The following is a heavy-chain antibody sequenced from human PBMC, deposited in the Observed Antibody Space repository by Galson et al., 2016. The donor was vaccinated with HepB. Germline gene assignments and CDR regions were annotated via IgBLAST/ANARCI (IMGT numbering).Heavy chain of an antibody. CDR1: GVSVTSTSYS. D-gene: IGHD4-17*01. CDR3: ARLRTVTTEGFRRKITYNGMEV. J-gene: IGHJ6*02. V-gene: IGHV4-39*02. CDR2: IYYNGNT. Sequence: SETLSLTCAVSGVSVTSTSYSWGWIRQTPGKGLEWIATIYYNGNTYYSASLKSRVSISLDKSQNRFSLKLSSVTAAATAVYYCARLRTVTTEGFRRKITYNGMEVWGQRTRVTVSS.